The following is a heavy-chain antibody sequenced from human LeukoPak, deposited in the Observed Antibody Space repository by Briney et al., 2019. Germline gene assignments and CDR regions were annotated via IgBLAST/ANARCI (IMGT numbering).Heavy chain of an antibody. CDR1: GFTFKNYA. Sequence: PGRSLRLSCAASGFTFKNYAMHWVRQAPGKGLEWVSSISRNSGNVDYSDSVKGRFTLPRDNAKNSLFLQMNSLRDEDTAFYYCAKSGTYSSSSGYIDSWGHGTPVTVSS. V-gene: IGHV3-9*01. D-gene: IGHD6-6*01. J-gene: IGHJ4*01. CDR2: ISRNSGNV. CDR3: AKSGTYSSSSGYIDS.